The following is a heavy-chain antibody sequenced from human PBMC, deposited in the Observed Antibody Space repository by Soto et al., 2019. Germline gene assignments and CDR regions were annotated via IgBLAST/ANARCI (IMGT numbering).Heavy chain of an antibody. Sequence: SETLSLTCTVSGGSISSYYWSWIRQPPGKGLEWIGYIYYSGSTNYNPSLKSRVTISVDTSKNQFSLKLSSVTAADTAVYYCARVASGVVSVDVWGKGTTVTVSS. CDR1: GGSISSYY. J-gene: IGHJ6*04. CDR3: ARVASGVVSVDV. CDR2: IYYSGST. D-gene: IGHD3-3*01. V-gene: IGHV4-59*01.